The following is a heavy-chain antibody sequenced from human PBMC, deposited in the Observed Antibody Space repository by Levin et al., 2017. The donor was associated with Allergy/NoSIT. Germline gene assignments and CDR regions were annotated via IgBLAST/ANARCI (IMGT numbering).Heavy chain of an antibody. Sequence: GFSLLLSFSSSFFPFRLPFLPFFLPAACPFLSFFSFLFSSFSHKYYADSVKGRFTISRDNSKNTLYLQMNSLRAEDTAVYYCARVLRFYYYYYMDVWGKGTTVTVSS. CDR1: FFPFRLPF. D-gene: IGHD5-12*01. CDR3: ARVLRFYYYYYMDV. J-gene: IGHJ6*03. V-gene: IGHV3-33*01. CDR2: LFSSFSHK.